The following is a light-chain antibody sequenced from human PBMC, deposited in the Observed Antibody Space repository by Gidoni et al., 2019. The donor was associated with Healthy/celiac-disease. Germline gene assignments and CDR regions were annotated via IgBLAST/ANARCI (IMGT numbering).Light chain of an antibody. V-gene: IGLV2-14*01. CDR2: EVS. CDR3: SSYTSSSTLE. J-gene: IGLJ2*01. CDR1: SSDVGGYNY. Sequence: HSALTQPASVSGSPGQSITISCTGTSSDVGGYNYVSWYQQHPGKAPKLMIYEVSNRPSGVANRVSGSKSGNTASLTISGLQAEDEADYYCSSYTSSSTLEIGGGTKLTVL.